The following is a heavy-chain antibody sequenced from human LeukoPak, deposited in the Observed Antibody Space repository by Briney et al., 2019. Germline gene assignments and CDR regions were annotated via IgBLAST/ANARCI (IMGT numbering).Heavy chain of an antibody. CDR2: IYPGDSDT. CDR3: ARSRAPGAADAFDI. Sequence: EESLKISCKDSGYSFTSYWIGWVRKMPGKGLEWMGIIYPGDSDTRYSPSFQGQVTISADKSINTAYLQWSSLKAPDTAMYYCARSRAPGAADAFDIWGQGTMVTVSS. J-gene: IGHJ3*02. V-gene: IGHV5-51*01. D-gene: IGHD7-27*01. CDR1: GYSFTSYW.